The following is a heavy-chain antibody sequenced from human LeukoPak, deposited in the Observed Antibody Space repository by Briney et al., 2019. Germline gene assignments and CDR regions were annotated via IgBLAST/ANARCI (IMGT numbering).Heavy chain of an antibody. CDR2: IYYSGST. J-gene: IGHJ6*03. V-gene: IGHV4-39*07. CDR1: GGSISSSSYY. D-gene: IGHD4-11*01. CDR3: ARGGGPEYSNYPPEYYMDV. Sequence: SETLSLTCTVSGGSISSSSYYWGWSRQPPGKGLGWTGSIYYSGSTYYNPSLKSRVTISVDTSKNQFSLKLSSVTAADTAVYYCARGGGPEYSNYPPEYYMDVWGKGTTVTVSS.